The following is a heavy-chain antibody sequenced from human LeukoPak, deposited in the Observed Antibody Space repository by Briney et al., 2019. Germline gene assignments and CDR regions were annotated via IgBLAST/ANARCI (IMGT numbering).Heavy chain of an antibody. V-gene: IGHV3-30-3*01. J-gene: IGHJ4*02. Sequence: PGGSLRLSCAASGFTFSSYAMHWVRQAPGKGLEWVAVISYDGSNKYYADSVKGRFTISRDNSKNTLYLQMNSLRAEDTAVYYCARDFISRGFMDYWGQGTLVTVSS. CDR1: GFTFSSYA. CDR3: ARDFISRGFMDY. CDR2: ISYDGSNK. D-gene: IGHD3-10*01.